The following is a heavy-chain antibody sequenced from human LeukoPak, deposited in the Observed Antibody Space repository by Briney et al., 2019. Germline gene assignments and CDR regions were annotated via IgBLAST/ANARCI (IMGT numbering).Heavy chain of an antibody. Sequence: SETLSLTCTVSGGAISSSTYYWGWIRQSPGKGLEWIGEINHSGSTNYNPSLKSRVTISVDTSKNQFSLKLSSVTAADTAVYYCARVGVFQQWDPWGQGTLVTVSS. V-gene: IGHV4-39*07. CDR2: INHSGST. CDR1: GGAISSSTYY. D-gene: IGHD6-19*01. J-gene: IGHJ5*02. CDR3: ARVGVFQQWDP.